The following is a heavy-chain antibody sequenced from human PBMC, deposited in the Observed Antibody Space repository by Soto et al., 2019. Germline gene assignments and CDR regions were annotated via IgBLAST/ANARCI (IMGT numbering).Heavy chain of an antibody. J-gene: IGHJ6*02. Sequence: SVKVSCKASGYTFTNQYIHWVRQAPGRGLEWMGIINPSGGGTKYAQQFQGRVTLTRDTSTSTVYMELSSLRSEDTALYFCARDLAPGLVPNTPGPYYGMDVWGQGTPVTVSS. D-gene: IGHD2-2*01. CDR2: INPSGGGT. V-gene: IGHV1-46*01. CDR3: ARDLAPGLVPNTPGPYYGMDV. CDR1: GYTFTNQY.